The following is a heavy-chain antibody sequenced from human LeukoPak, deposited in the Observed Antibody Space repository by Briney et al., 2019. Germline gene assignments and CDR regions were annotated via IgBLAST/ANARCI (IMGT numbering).Heavy chain of an antibody. V-gene: IGHV4-34*01. CDR1: GGSFSGYY. CDR3: ARPTVTYFDY. CDR2: INHSGST. D-gene: IGHD4-17*01. Sequence: PSETLSLTCAVYGGSFSGYYWSWIRQPTGKGLEWIGEINHSGSTNYNPSLKSRVTISVDTSKNQFSLKLSSVTAADTAVYYCARPTVTYFDYWGQGTLVTVSS. J-gene: IGHJ4*02.